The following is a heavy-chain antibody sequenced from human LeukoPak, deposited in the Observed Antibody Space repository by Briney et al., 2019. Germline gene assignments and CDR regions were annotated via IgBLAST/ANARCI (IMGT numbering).Heavy chain of an antibody. Sequence: ASVKVSCKASGGTFSSYAISWVRQAPGQGLEWMGGIIPIFGTANYAQKFQGRVTITADESTSTAYMELSSLRSEDTAVYYCAREWGLESSGYLYAYWGQGTLVTVSS. V-gene: IGHV1-69*13. J-gene: IGHJ4*02. CDR3: AREWGLESSGYLYAY. D-gene: IGHD3-22*01. CDR1: GGTFSSYA. CDR2: IIPIFGTA.